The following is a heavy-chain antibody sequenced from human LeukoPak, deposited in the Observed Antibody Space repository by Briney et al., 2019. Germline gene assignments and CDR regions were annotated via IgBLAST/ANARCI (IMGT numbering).Heavy chain of an antibody. CDR1: GFTFSSYW. D-gene: IGHD2-2*02. J-gene: IGHJ4*02. V-gene: IGHV3-7*03. CDR2: IKQDGSEK. CDR3: ARLWGYCSSTSCYK. Sequence: PGGSLRLSCAASGFTFSSYWMSWGRQAPGKGLGWVANIKQDGSEKYYLDSVKGRFTISRDNAKNSLYLQMNSLRAEDTAVYYCARLWGYCSSTSCYKWGQGTLVTVSS.